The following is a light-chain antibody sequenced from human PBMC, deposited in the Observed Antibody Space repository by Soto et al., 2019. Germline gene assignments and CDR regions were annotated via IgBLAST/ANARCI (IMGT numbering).Light chain of an antibody. V-gene: IGLV2-14*02. CDR2: EVS. J-gene: IGLJ1*01. CDR3: SSYTSSSTLGV. CDR1: SSDVGNYNL. Sequence: QSALTQPASVSGSPGQSITISCTGTSSDVGNYNLVSWYQQHPGKAPKLMIYEVSNRPSGVSNRFSGSKSGNTASLTISGLQAEDEADYYCSSYTSSSTLGVFGTGTKLTVL.